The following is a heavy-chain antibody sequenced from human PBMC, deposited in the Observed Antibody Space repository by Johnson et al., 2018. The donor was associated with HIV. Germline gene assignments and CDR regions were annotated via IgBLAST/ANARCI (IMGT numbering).Heavy chain of an antibody. CDR3: AKGRGYDYDALDF. J-gene: IGHJ3*01. CDR2: IWYDGSNK. Sequence: QVQLVESGGGVVQPGRSLRLSCAASGFTFSSYGMHWVRQAPGKGLEWVAVIWYDGSNKYYADSVKGRFTISRDNSKNTLYLQISSLRAEDTAVYYCAKGRGYDYDALDFWGQGTMVTVSS. V-gene: IGHV3-33*06. CDR1: GFTFSSYG. D-gene: IGHD5-12*01.